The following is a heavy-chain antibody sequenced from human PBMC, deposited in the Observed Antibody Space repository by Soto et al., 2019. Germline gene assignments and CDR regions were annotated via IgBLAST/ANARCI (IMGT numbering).Heavy chain of an antibody. CDR3: ARGRFDFIWGTPASYLDY. CDR2: IYNSATT. V-gene: IGHV4-59*01. J-gene: IGHJ4*02. CDR1: GDSISTYY. Sequence: SEPLSLTCTVSGDSISTYYWTWIRQPPGKGLEWIGYIYNSATTKYNSSLKSRVTISVDTSKNQFSLKLSSVTTADTAVYYCARGRFDFIWGTPASYLDYWGQGALVTGSS. D-gene: IGHD3-16*01.